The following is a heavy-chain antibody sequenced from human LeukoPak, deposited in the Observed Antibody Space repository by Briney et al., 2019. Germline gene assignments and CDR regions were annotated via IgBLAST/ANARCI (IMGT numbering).Heavy chain of an antibody. J-gene: IGHJ4*02. CDR2: ISAYNGNT. D-gene: IGHD3-22*01. Sequence: ASVKVSCKASGYTFTSYGISRVRQAPGQGLEWMGWISAYNGNTNYAQKLQGRVTMTTDTSTSTVYMELSSLRSEDTAVYYCARRYSGYYSGFDYWGQGTLVTVSS. CDR3: ARRYSGYYSGFDY. CDR1: GYTFTSYG. V-gene: IGHV1-18*01.